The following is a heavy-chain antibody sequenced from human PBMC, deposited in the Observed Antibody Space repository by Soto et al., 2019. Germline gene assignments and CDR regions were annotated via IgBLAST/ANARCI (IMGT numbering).Heavy chain of an antibody. CDR1: GYIFTSYY. Sequence: ASVKVSCKASGYIFTSYYIHWVRQAPGQGLEWMGWINPFDGSRMFAQSFQGRVTMTRDTSTSTVYMEVSSLRSEDTAVYYCSRVDHWETSPFDHSGQGTLVTVSS. J-gene: IGHJ4*02. D-gene: IGHD7-27*01. CDR2: INPFDGSR. CDR3: SRVDHWETSPFDH. V-gene: IGHV1-46*03.